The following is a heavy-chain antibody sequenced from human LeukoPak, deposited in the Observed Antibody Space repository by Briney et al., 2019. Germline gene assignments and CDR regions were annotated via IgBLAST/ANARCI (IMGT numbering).Heavy chain of an antibody. Sequence: SETLSLTCTVSGGSVSSYYWSWIRQPAGKGLEWIGRIYTSGSTNYNPSLKSRVTMSVDTSQNQFSLKLSSVTAADTAVYYCAREKVEETYYYYMDVWGKGTTVTVSS. J-gene: IGHJ6*03. CDR1: GGSVSSYY. CDR3: AREKVEETYYYYMDV. CDR2: IYTSGST. V-gene: IGHV4-4*07.